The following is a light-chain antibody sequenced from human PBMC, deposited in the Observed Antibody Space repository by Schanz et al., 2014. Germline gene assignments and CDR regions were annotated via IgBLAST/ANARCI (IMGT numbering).Light chain of an antibody. Sequence: PGERATLSCRASQSFSSNLAWYQQKPGQAPRLLMYGASTRATGIPARFSGRGSGTEFTLTISSLQADDFATYYCQHETFGQGTKLEIK. J-gene: IGKJ2*01. CDR3: QHET. V-gene: IGKV3-15*01. CDR1: QSFSSN. CDR2: GAS.